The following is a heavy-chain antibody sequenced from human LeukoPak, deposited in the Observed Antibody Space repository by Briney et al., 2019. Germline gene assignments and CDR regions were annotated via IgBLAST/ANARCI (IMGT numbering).Heavy chain of an antibody. CDR2: IYTSGST. CDR3: ARLRTDDFWSGPNGYFDY. Sequence: SETLSLTCTVSGGSISSYYWSWIRQPPGKGLEWIGYIYTSGSTNYNPSLKSRGTISVDTSKNQFSLKLSSVTAADTAVYYCARLRTDDFWSGPNGYFDYWGQGTLVTVSS. J-gene: IGHJ4*02. V-gene: IGHV4-4*09. CDR1: GGSISSYY. D-gene: IGHD3-3*01.